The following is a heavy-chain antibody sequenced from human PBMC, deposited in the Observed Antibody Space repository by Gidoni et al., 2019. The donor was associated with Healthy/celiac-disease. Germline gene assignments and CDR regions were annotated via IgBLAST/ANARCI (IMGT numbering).Heavy chain of an antibody. CDR2: INHSGST. J-gene: IGHJ4*02. CDR3: ASGLEEAYQLLVFDY. V-gene: IGHV4-34*01. D-gene: IGHD2-2*01. CDR1: GGSFSGYY. Sequence: QVQLQQWGAGLLKPSETLSLTCAVYGGSFSGYYWSWIRQTPGKWLEWIGEINHSGSTNYNPSLKSRVTISVDTSKNQFSLKLSSVTAADTAVYYCASGLEEAYQLLVFDYWGQGTLVTVSS.